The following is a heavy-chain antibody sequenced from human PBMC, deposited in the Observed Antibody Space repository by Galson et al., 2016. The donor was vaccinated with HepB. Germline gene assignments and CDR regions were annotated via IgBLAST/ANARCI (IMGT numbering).Heavy chain of an antibody. Sequence: CAISGDSVSSNSAAWNWIRQSPSRGLEWLGRTYYRSKWYNDYAVSVKSRIVVNPDKSKNKFSLQLNSVTPEDTAVYYCVEQRKGAPYGMDVWGQGTAVTVSS. J-gene: IGHJ6*02. V-gene: IGHV6-1*01. CDR2: TYYRSKWYN. CDR3: VEQRKGAPYGMDV. D-gene: IGHD1/OR15-1a*01. CDR1: GDSVSSNSAA.